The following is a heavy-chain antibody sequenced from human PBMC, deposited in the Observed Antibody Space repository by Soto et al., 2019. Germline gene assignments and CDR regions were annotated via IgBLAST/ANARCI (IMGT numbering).Heavy chain of an antibody. CDR2: TYYSGST. J-gene: IGHJ6*02. Sequence: SETLSLTCTVSGGSISSGGYYWSWIRQHPGKGLEWIGYTYYSGSTYYNPSLKSRVTISVDTSKNQFSLKLSSVTAADTAVYYCARDRSSGSGAYYYYGMDVWGQGTTVTVSS. V-gene: IGHV4-31*03. D-gene: IGHD3-10*01. CDR3: ARDRSSGSGAYYYYGMDV. CDR1: GGSISSGGYY.